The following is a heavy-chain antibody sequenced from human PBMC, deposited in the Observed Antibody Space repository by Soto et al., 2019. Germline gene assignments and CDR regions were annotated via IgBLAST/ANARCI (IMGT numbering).Heavy chain of an antibody. J-gene: IGHJ4*02. CDR3: ARDHFASSGSYYDS. V-gene: IGHV3-30*04. Sequence: QVQLVESGGGVVQPGTSLRLSCAASGFTFSNYALHWVRQAPGQGLEWVAVISDDGSNKYYADSVKGRFTISRDNSKNMLFLQMNSLSAEDTAVYYCARDHFASSGSYYDSWGQGTPVTVSS. CDR1: GFTFSNYA. D-gene: IGHD6-13*01. CDR2: ISDDGSNK.